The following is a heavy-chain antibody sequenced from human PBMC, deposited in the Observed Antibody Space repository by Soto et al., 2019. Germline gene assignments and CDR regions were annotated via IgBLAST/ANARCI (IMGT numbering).Heavy chain of an antibody. J-gene: IGHJ3*02. CDR2: ISWNSGSI. CDR1: GFTFDDYA. Sequence: EVQLVESGGGLVQPGRSLRLSCAASGFTFDDYAMHWVRQAPGKGLEWVSGISWNSGSIGYADSVKGRFTISRDNAKNSLYVEMNSLRAEDTALYYCAKDRAAAGTGGDAFDIWGQGTMVTVSS. CDR3: AKDRAAAGTGGDAFDI. D-gene: IGHD6-13*01. V-gene: IGHV3-9*01.